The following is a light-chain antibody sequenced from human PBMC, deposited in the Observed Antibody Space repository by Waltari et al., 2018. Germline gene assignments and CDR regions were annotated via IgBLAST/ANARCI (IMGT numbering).Light chain of an antibody. CDR1: SSNTGAGYG. CDR3: QSYDSSLSGEV. Sequence: QSVLTQPPSVSGAPGQRVTISPPGSSSNTGAGYGLTSYQQFPGTVPKLLIYDNISRPPGVPDRFSGSKSGTSASLAITGLQAEDEADYYCQSYDSSLSGEVFGGGTKLIVL. J-gene: IGLJ2*01. V-gene: IGLV1-40*01. CDR2: DNI.